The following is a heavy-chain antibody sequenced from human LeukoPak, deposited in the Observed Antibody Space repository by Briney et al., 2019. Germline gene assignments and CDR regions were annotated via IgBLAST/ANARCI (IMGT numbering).Heavy chain of an antibody. Sequence: GSLRLSCAASGFTFSSYAMHWVRQAPGKGLEWVAVISYDGSNKYYADSVKGRFTISRDNSKNTLYLQMNSLRAEDTAVYYCAREIVSIAVAGGFDYWGQGTLVTVSS. J-gene: IGHJ4*02. D-gene: IGHD6-19*01. CDR3: AREIVSIAVAGGFDY. CDR2: ISYDGSNK. V-gene: IGHV3-30-3*01. CDR1: GFTFSSYA.